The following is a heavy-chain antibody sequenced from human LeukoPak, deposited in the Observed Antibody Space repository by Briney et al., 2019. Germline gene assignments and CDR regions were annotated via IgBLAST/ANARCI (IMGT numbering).Heavy chain of an antibody. CDR2: IKQDGSEK. CDR3: AKEGAYPIITYDS. CDR1: GFSFSGTW. J-gene: IGHJ5*01. V-gene: IGHV3-7*01. Sequence: GSLRLSCATSGFSFSGTWMTWVRQAPGKGLECVANIKQDGSEKYYVDSVKGRFTISRDNAKNSLYLQMNSLRAEDAGVYYCAKEGAYPIITYDSWGQGTLVTVSS. D-gene: IGHD1-14*01.